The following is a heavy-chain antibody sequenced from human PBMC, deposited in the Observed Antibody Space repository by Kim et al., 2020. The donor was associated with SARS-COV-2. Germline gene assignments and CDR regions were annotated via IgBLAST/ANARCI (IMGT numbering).Heavy chain of an antibody. Sequence: DSGKGRFTISRDNAKNSLYLQMNSLRAEDTAVYYCARDRVGFVVTSRFDPWGQGTLVTVSS. D-gene: IGHD2-2*01. V-gene: IGHV3-21*01. CDR3: ARDRVGFVVTSRFDP. J-gene: IGHJ5*02.